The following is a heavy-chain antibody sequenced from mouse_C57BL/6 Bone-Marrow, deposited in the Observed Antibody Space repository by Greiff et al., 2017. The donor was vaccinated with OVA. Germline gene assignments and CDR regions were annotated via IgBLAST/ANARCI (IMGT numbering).Heavy chain of an antibody. V-gene: IGHV5-6*01. D-gene: IGHD3-1*01. CDR3: ARRGLGFAY. CDR2: ISSGGSYT. Sequence: EVQLVESGGDLVKPGGSLKLSCAASGFTFSSYGMSWVRQTPDKRLEWVATISSGGSYTYYPDSVTGRFTISRDNAKNTLYLQMSSLKSEDTAMYYCARRGLGFAYWGQGTLVTVSA. J-gene: IGHJ3*01. CDR1: GFTFSSYG.